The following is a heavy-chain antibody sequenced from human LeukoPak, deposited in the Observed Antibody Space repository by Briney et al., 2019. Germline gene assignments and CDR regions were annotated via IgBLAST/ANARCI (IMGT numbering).Heavy chain of an antibody. CDR2: IYYSGST. CDR1: GGSISSYY. Sequence: SETLSLTCTVSGGSISSYYWSWIRQPPGKGLEWIGYIYYSGSTNYNPSLKSRVTTSVDTSKNQFSLKLSSVTAADTAVYYCARGGHHGADLDYWGQGTLVTVSS. D-gene: IGHD4-17*01. V-gene: IGHV4-59*01. J-gene: IGHJ4*02. CDR3: ARGGHHGADLDY.